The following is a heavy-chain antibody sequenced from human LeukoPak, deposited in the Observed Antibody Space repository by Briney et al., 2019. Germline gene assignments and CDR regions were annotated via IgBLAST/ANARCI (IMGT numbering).Heavy chain of an antibody. CDR1: GGSFSGYY. J-gene: IGHJ4*02. D-gene: IGHD5-18*01. V-gene: IGHV4-34*01. CDR3: ARTPWIQLWSRLPYYFDY. Sequence: PSETLSLTCAVYGGSFSGYYWSWIRQPPGKGLEWIGEINHSGSTNYNPSLKSRVTISVDTSKNQFSLKLSSVTAADTAVYYCARTPWIQLWSRLPYYFDYWGQGTLVTVSS. CDR2: INHSGST.